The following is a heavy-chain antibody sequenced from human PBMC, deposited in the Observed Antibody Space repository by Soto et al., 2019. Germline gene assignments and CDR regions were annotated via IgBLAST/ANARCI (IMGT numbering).Heavy chain of an antibody. CDR2: ISYDGSNK. Sequence: PGGSLRLSCAASGFTFSSYGMHWVRQAPGKGLEWVAVISYDGSNKYYADSVKGRFTISRDNSKNTLYLQMNSLRAEDTAVYYCAKDAYYYDSSGYSPPGSFDYWGQGTLVTVSS. CDR3: AKDAYYYDSSGYSPPGSFDY. CDR1: GFTFSSYG. V-gene: IGHV3-30*18. J-gene: IGHJ4*02. D-gene: IGHD3-22*01.